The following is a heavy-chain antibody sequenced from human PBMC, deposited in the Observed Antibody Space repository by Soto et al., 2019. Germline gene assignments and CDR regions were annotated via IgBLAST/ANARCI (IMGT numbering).Heavy chain of an antibody. CDR3: ARDHPLGGGPKRDFEY. CDR2: INPSGGSA. CDR1: GYTFTGYY. D-gene: IGHD3-16*01. J-gene: IGHJ4*02. Sequence: QVQLVQSGAEVKKHGASVKVSCKASGYTFTGYYIHWVRQAPGQGLEWMGLINPSGGSASYAQKFRGRVTMTRDTSTSTVDMELSSLRSEDTAVYYCARDHPLGGGPKRDFEYWGQGTLVTVSS. V-gene: IGHV1-46*01.